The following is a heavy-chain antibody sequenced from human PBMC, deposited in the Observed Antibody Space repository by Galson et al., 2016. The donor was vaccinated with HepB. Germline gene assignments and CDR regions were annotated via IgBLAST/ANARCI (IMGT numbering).Heavy chain of an antibody. J-gene: IGHJ4*02. Sequence: QSGAEVKKPGESLSISCKGSGYTFTSYWISWVRQMPGKGLEWMGWIDPSDSSTSYSPSLQGHAIISVDKSISTVYLQWTSLKASDTAMYYCARPGYSSTWVDSWGQGTLVTVSP. V-gene: IGHV5-10-1*01. CDR2: IDPSDSST. CDR1: GYTFTSYW. CDR3: ARPGYSSTWVDS. D-gene: IGHD6-6*01.